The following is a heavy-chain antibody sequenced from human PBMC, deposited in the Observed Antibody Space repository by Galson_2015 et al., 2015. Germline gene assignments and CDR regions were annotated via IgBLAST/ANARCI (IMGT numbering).Heavy chain of an antibody. CDR1: GYTLTELS. Sequence: SVKVSCKASGYTLTELSMNWVRQAPGKGLEWMGGFDPEDGETIYAQKFQGRVTMTEDTSTDTAYMELSSLRSEDTAVYYCATAFWSGYYGMDVWGQGTTVTVSS. V-gene: IGHV1-24*01. CDR3: ATAFWSGYYGMDV. D-gene: IGHD3-3*01. J-gene: IGHJ6*02. CDR2: FDPEDGET.